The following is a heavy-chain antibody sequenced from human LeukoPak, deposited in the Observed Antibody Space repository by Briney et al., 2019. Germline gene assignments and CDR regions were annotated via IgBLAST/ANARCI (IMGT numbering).Heavy chain of an antibody. CDR2: ISYDGSNK. CDR1: GFTFSSYA. V-gene: IGHV3-30*01. Sequence: GGSLRLSCAASGFTFSSYAMHWVRQAPGKGLEWVAVISYDGSNKYYADSVKGRFTISRDNSKNTLYLQMNSLRAEDTAVYYCARELNAWYYMDVWGKGTTVTVSS. J-gene: IGHJ6*03. CDR3: ARELNAWYYMDV.